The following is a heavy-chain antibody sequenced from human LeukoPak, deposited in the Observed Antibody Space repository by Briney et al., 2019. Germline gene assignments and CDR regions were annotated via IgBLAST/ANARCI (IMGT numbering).Heavy chain of an antibody. V-gene: IGHV3-13*04. CDR1: GFTFSSFD. CDR2: IGTAGGT. D-gene: IGHD3-16*01. Sequence: GGSLRLSCAASGFTFSSFDMHWVRQATGKGLEWVSTIGTAGGTYYPGSVKGRFTISRENANNSLYLQMNSLRAGDTAMYYCARSPTGGLDTGWYFDLWGRGTLVTVSS. J-gene: IGHJ2*01. CDR3: ARSPTGGLDTGWYFDL.